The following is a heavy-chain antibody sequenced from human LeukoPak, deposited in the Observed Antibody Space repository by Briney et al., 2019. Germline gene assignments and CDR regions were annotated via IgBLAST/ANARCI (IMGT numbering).Heavy chain of an antibody. CDR1: GDSINSGEHY. D-gene: IGHD2-15*01. J-gene: IGHJ4*02. V-gene: IGHV4-30-4*08. CDR2: IYHSGTT. Sequence: SETLSLTCTVSGDSINSGEHYWSWIRQPPGKGLEWIGHIYHSGTTYYNPSVKSRMTISVDTSKNQFSLNLRSVTAVDTAVYYCARVQYCSGGSCHNLRLFDQWGQETLVTVSS. CDR3: ARVQYCSGGSCHNLRLFDQ.